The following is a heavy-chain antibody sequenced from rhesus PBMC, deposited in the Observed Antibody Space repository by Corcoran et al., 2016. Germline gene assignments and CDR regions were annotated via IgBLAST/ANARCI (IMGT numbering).Heavy chain of an antibody. D-gene: IGHD2-2*01. CDR1: GARSSSNRAT. V-gene: IGHV6-1*01. Sequence: QVPLQESGPGLVKPSQTLSLTCAISGARSSSNRATWTWIRQSTSSGLEWLGRTYYKSKWYNDYAQSVQNRISINPDTSKNQFSLQLNSVTPEDMAVYYCTRGAYCTSTTCYYYGLDSWGQGVVVTVSS. J-gene: IGHJ6*01. CDR2: TYYKSKWYN. CDR3: TRGAYCTSTTCYYYGLDS.